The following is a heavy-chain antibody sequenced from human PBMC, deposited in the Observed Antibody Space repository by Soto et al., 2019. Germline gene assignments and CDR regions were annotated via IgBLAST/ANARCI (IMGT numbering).Heavy chain of an antibody. CDR1: GYTFTSYG. CDR2: ISAYNGNT. Sequence: QVQLVQSGAEVKKPGASVKVSCKASGYTFTSYGISWVRQAPGQGLEWMGWISAYNGNTNYAQKLQGRVTMTTDTYTSKAYMELRSLRSDDTAVYYCARDLGATYYDFWSGTVGYYYGMDVWGQGTTVTVSS. D-gene: IGHD3-3*01. CDR3: ARDLGATYYDFWSGTVGYYYGMDV. V-gene: IGHV1-18*01. J-gene: IGHJ6*02.